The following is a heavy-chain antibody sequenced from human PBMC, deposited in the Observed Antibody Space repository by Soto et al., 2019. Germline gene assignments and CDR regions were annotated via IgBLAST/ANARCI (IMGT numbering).Heavy chain of an antibody. CDR1: GGSFSGYY. Sequence: SETLSLTCAVYGGSFSGYYWSWIRQPPGKGLEWIGEINHSGSTNYNPSLKSRVTISVDTSKNQFSLKLSSVTAADTAVYYGARGELPAAIDYGGQGTLVTVSS. V-gene: IGHV4-34*01. J-gene: IGHJ4*02. D-gene: IGHD2-2*02. CDR3: ARGELPAAIDY. CDR2: INHSGST.